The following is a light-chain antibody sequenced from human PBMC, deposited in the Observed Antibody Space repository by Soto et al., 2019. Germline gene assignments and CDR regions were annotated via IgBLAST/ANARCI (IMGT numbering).Light chain of an antibody. CDR3: SSFTTSDTWV. J-gene: IGLJ3*02. CDR1: GSDFGRYNR. CDR2: EVT. V-gene: IGLV2-18*02. Sequence: QSVLTQPPSVSGSPGQSVTISRTGTGSDFGRYNRVSWYQHTPGTAPKLLIYEVTNRPSGVPDRFSGSRSGNTASLTISGLQAEDDADYYCSSFTTSDTWVLGGGTKLTVL.